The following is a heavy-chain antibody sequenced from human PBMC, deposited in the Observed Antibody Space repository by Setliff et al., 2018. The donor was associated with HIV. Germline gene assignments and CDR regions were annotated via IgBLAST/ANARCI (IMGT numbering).Heavy chain of an antibody. Sequence: PGGSLRLSCVASGFTFSRYWMSWVRQAPGKGLEFVANIKEDGSVTNYVDSVKGRFTISRDNAKNLVFLQMSSLRAEDTAAYSCARDPGSSSFDYWGQGTPVTVSS. CDR3: ARDPGSSSFDY. J-gene: IGHJ4*02. D-gene: IGHD6-19*01. CDR2: IKEDGSVT. V-gene: IGHV3-7*03. CDR1: GFTFSRYW.